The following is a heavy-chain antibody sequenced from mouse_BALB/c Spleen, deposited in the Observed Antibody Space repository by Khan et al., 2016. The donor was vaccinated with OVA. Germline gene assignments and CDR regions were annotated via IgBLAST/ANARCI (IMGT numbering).Heavy chain of an antibody. CDR3: ARSTYRYAFAY. D-gene: IGHD2-14*01. CDR2: MISSGYT. CDR1: GASISSGY. Sequence: EVQLQESGPSLVQPSQTLSLTCSVTGASISSGYWSWIRKFPGNKLEYMGYMISSGYTYYNPSLKSRISITRHTSKNQYYLQLNSVTTEDTATYXCARSTYRYAFAYWGQGTLVTVSA. V-gene: IGHV3-8*02. J-gene: IGHJ3*01.